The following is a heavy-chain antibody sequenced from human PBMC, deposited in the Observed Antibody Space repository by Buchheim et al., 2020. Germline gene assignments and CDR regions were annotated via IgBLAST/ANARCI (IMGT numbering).Heavy chain of an antibody. V-gene: IGHV3-74*02. CDR3: ARASNSRDYFDS. CDR1: GFTVSRYW. J-gene: IGHJ4*02. CDR2: IDGDGSAA. Sequence: EVQLVESGGGLVQPGQSLRLSCTASGFTVSRYWIHWVRHAPGKGLVWVSRIDGDGSAADYADSVTGRVTVSRDNAKNTVYLQLNSLRAEDTGVYYCARASNSRDYFDSWGQGTL. D-gene: IGHD4-23*01.